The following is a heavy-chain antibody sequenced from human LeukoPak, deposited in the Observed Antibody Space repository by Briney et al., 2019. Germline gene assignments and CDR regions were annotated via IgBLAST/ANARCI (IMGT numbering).Heavy chain of an antibody. CDR1: GGSFSSGGYY. J-gene: IGHJ6*02. Sequence: SETLSLTCTVSGGSFSSGGYYWSWIRQPAGKGLEWIGRIYTSGRTNYNPSLKSRVTISGDTSKNQFSLKLSSVTAADTAVYYCARGKPSYYYGMDVWGQGTTVTVSS. V-gene: IGHV4-61*02. CDR3: ARGKPSYYYGMDV. CDR2: IYTSGRT.